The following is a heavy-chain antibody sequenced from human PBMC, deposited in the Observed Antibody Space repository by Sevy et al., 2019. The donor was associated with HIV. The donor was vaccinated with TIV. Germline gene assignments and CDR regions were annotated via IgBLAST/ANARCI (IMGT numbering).Heavy chain of an antibody. CDR2: IYTSGRT. CDR1: GDSISSYY. V-gene: IGHV4-4*07. J-gene: IGHJ4*02. Sequence: SETLSLTCTVSGDSISSYYWSWIRQPAGKGPEWIGRIYTSGRTNYNPSLKSRVTMSVDTSKNQFSLKLRSVTAADTAVYFCTRGEVQLWPSGFDYWGQGTLVTVSS. D-gene: IGHD1-1*01. CDR3: TRGEVQLWPSGFDY.